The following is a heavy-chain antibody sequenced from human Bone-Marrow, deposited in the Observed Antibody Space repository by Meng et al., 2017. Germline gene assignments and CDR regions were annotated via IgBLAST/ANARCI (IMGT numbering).Heavy chain of an antibody. D-gene: IGHD1-14*01. CDR2: ISGSGGST. Sequence: EVQLLESGGGLVQPGGSLILSCAASGFNFLSQAMTWVRQAPGKGLEWVSTISGSGGSTYYAASVRGRFTISRDNSKYSLSLHMNSLRAEDTAVYYCAKNHLIDSWGQGTLVTVSS. CDR3: AKNHLIDS. V-gene: IGHV3-23*01. J-gene: IGHJ4*02. CDR1: GFNFLSQA.